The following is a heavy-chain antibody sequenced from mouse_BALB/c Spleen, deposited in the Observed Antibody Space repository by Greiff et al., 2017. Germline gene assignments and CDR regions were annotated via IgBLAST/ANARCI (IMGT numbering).Heavy chain of an antibody. CDR3: ARFTTVVAPYAMDD. D-gene: IGHD1-1*01. CDR2: IYWDDDK. V-gene: IGHV8-12*01. Sequence: QVTLKVCGPGILQPSQTLSLTCSFSGFSLSTSGMGVSWIRQPSGKGLEWLAHIYWDDDKRYNPSLKSRLTMSKDTSRNQVFLKITSVDTADTATYYCARFTTVVAPYAMDDWGQGTSVTVSS. J-gene: IGHJ4*01. CDR1: GFSLSTSGMG.